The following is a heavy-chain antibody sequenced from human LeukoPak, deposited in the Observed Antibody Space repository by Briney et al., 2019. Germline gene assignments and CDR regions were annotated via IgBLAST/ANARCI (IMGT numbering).Heavy chain of an antibody. J-gene: IGHJ5*02. V-gene: IGHV1-18*01. CDR2: ISAYNGNT. D-gene: IGHD6-13*01. CDR1: GYTFTSYG. CDR3: ARWIAAAGTLDFPRNNWFDP. Sequence: GASVKVSCKASGYTFTSYGISWVRQAPGQGLEWMGWISAYNGNTNYAQKLQGRVTMTTDTSTSTAYMELRSLRSDDTAVYYCARWIAAAGTLDFPRNNWFDPWGQGTLVTVSS.